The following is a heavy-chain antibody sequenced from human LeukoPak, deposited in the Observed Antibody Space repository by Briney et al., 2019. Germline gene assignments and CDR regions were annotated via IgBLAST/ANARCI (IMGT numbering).Heavy chain of an antibody. J-gene: IGHJ4*02. V-gene: IGHV3-30*04. D-gene: IGHD2-2*01. CDR1: GFTFSSYA. CDR3: AREGVSEDIVVVPAANLDY. Sequence: PGRSLRLSCAASGFTFSSYAMHWVRQAPGKGLEWVAVISYDGSNKYYADSVKGRFTISRDNSKNTLYLQMNSLRAEDTAVYYCAREGVSEDIVVVPAANLDYWGQGTLVTVSS. CDR2: ISYDGSNK.